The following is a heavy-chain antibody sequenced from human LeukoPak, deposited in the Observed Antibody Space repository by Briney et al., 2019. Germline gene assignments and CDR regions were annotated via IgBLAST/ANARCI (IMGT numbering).Heavy chain of an antibody. J-gene: IGHJ4*02. Sequence: SETLSLTCTVSGGSIRDYYWSWIRQTAGKGLEWIGRIYSSGSTYYSPSLNSRVTMSIDTSKNQFSLKLTSVTAADTAVYYCVRDQYYYDSSGYYLLDLWGQGTLVTVSS. CDR1: GGSIRDYY. V-gene: IGHV4-4*07. CDR3: VRDQYYYDSSGYYLLDL. D-gene: IGHD3-22*01. CDR2: IYSSGST.